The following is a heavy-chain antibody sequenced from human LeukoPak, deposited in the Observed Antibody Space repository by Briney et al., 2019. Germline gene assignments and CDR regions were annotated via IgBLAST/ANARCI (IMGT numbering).Heavy chain of an antibody. V-gene: IGHV4-30-4*01. Sequence: SETLSLTCTVSGGSISSGDYYWSWIRQPPGKGLEWIGYIYYSGSTFYNPSLKGRVTISVDTSKNQFSLKLSSVTAADTAVYYCARRRPPYSDSSGFDYWGQGTLVTVSS. CDR3: ARRRPPYSDSSGFDY. J-gene: IGHJ4*02. CDR2: IYYSGST. D-gene: IGHD3-22*01. CDR1: GGSISSGDYY.